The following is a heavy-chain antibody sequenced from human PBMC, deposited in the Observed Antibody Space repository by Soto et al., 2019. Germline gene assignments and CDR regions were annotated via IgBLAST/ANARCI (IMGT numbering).Heavy chain of an antibody. D-gene: IGHD6-6*01. CDR1: GGTFSSYA. CDR3: ARGRIGSSGSYGMDV. J-gene: IGHJ6*02. CDR2: IIPIFGTA. V-gene: IGHV1-69*06. Sequence: SVKVSCKASGGTFSSYAISWVRQAPGQGLEWMGGIIPIFGTANYAQKFQGRVTITADKSTSTAYMELCSLRSEDTAVYYCARGRIGSSGSYGMDVWGQGTTVTVSS.